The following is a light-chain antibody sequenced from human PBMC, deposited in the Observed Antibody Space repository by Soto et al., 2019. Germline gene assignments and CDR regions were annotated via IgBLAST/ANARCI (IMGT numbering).Light chain of an antibody. J-gene: IGLJ1*01. Sequence: QSALTQPAFVSGSPGQSITVSCTDTGSNVVAYDLVSWYQKHPGKAPKLIISEVTKRPSGVSNRFSGSKSGYTASLTISGLQAEDEADYYGCSYAGSITSSYVFGTGTKLTVL. V-gene: IGLV2-23*02. CDR1: GSNVVAYDL. CDR2: EVT. CDR3: CSYAGSITSSYV.